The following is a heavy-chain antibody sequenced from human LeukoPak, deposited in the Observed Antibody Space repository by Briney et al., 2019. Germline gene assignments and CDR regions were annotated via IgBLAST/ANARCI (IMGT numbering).Heavy chain of an antibody. Sequence: SETLSLTCTVSGGSISNKYWSWIRQPPGKGLEWIGYIYYSGSTNYNPSLKSRVTISVDTSKNQFSLKLSSVTAADTAVYYCARGSKGWFDPWGQGTLVTVSS. D-gene: IGHD3-10*01. CDR3: ARGSKGWFDP. V-gene: IGHV4-59*12. CDR1: GGSISNKY. J-gene: IGHJ5*02. CDR2: IYYSGST.